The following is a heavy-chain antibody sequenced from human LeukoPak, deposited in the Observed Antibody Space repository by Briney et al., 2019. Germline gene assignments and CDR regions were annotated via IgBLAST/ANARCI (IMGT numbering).Heavy chain of an antibody. CDR2: ISSSGSTI. CDR1: GFTFSSYE. D-gene: IGHD6-13*01. CDR3: AKTEYSSSWTRPPEYFQH. Sequence: PGGSLRLSCAASGFTFSSYEMNWVRQAPGKGLEWVSYISSSGSTIYYADSVKGRFTISRDNAKNSLYLQMNSLRAEDTAVYYCAKTEYSSSWTRPPEYFQHWGQGTLVTVSS. V-gene: IGHV3-48*03. J-gene: IGHJ1*01.